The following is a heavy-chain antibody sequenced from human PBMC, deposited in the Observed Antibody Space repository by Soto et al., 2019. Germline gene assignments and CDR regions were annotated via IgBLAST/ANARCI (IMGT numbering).Heavy chain of an antibody. CDR3: ARMATFGSLNWFDP. D-gene: IGHD3-16*01. CDR2: MNPGSGDT. Sequence: SVKGSCEASGYSFTNNDVTGVRQATGQGLEWMGWMNPGSGDTGYAQKFQGRVTMTRDISIATAYMELSSLRSDDTAIYYCARMATFGSLNWFDPWGQGTLVTVS. CDR1: GYSFTNND. V-gene: IGHV1-8*01. J-gene: IGHJ5*02.